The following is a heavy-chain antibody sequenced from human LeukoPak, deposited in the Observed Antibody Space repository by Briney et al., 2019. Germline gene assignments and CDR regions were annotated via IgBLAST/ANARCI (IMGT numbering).Heavy chain of an antibody. J-gene: IGHJ5*02. V-gene: IGHV4-34*01. Sequence: SETLSLTCAVSGGSFSGYYWSWIRQPPGKGLEWIGEINHSGSTNYNPSLKSRVTISVDTSKNQFSLKLSSVTAADTAVYYCASAHITIFGLMGPRQTSRFDPWGQGTLVTVSS. D-gene: IGHD3-3*01. CDR2: INHSGST. CDR1: GGSFSGYY. CDR3: ASAHITIFGLMGPRQTSRFDP.